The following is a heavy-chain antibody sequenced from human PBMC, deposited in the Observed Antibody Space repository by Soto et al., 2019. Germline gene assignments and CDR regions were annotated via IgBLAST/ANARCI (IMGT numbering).Heavy chain of an antibody. Sequence: GALGLAGAASGCTFSNYAMGWVRQAPGKGLEWVSSISTSIDATYYADSVKGRFTISRDDSKNTLYLQMNSLRAEDTAVYYCAKDRTVAARNFDYWGQGTLVTVSS. CDR2: ISTSIDAT. CDR1: GCTFSNYA. D-gene: IGHD2-21*02. V-gene: IGHV3-23*01. J-gene: IGHJ4*02. CDR3: AKDRTVAARNFDY.